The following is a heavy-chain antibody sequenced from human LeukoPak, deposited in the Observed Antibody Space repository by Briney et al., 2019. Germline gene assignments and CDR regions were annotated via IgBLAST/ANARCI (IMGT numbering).Heavy chain of an antibody. Sequence: ASVKVSCKASGGTLSSYAISWVRQAPGQGLEWMGGIIPIFGTANYAQKFQGRVTITADESTSTAYMELSSLRSEDTAVYYCASMTGGSYFDYYWGQGTLVTVSS. D-gene: IGHD1-26*01. J-gene: IGHJ4*02. CDR3: ASMTGGSYFDYY. V-gene: IGHV1-69*13. CDR2: IIPIFGTA. CDR1: GGTLSSYA.